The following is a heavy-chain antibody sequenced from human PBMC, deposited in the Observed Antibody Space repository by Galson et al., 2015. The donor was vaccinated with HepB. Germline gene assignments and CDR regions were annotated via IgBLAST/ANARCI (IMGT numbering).Heavy chain of an antibody. CDR3: ARNNYDKDAFDV. V-gene: IGHV1-18*01. Sequence: SVKVSCKASGYTLTNCDIGWVRQAPGQGLEWMGWINPYNGNTDDAQKVQGRVTMTTDTSTSTAYMELRSLRSDDTAVYYCARNNYDKDAFDVWGRGTMVTVSS. D-gene: IGHD3-22*01. J-gene: IGHJ3*01. CDR2: INPYNGNT. CDR1: GYTLTNCD.